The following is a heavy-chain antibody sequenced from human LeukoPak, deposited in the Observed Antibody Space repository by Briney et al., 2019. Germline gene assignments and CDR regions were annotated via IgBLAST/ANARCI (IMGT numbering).Heavy chain of an antibody. V-gene: IGHV3-74*01. CDR1: GFTFSSYW. Sequence: GGSLRLSCAASGFTFSSYWMHWVRQAPGKGLVWLSRINSDGSSTRYADSVKGRFTISRDNAKNTLYLQMNSLRAEDTAVYYCTRDGAAMDNWFDPWGQGTLVTVSS. CDR2: INSDGSST. CDR3: TRDGAAMDNWFDP. D-gene: IGHD5-18*01. J-gene: IGHJ5*02.